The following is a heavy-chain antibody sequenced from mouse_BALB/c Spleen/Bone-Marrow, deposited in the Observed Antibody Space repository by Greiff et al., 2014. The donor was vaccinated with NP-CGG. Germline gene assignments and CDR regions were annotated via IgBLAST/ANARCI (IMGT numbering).Heavy chain of an antibody. Sequence: VHLVESGPGLVAPSQSLSITCTVSGFSLSDYGVSWIRQSPGKGLEWLGVIWGGGKEYYNSDLKSRLSINKDNSKSQVFLKMYSLQTDDTAIYYCAKHRPVYPYAMDYWGQGTSVTVSS. J-gene: IGHJ4*01. D-gene: IGHD2-10*02. CDR3: AKHRPVYPYAMDY. CDR1: GFSLSDYG. V-gene: IGHV2-6-5*01. CDR2: IWGGGKE.